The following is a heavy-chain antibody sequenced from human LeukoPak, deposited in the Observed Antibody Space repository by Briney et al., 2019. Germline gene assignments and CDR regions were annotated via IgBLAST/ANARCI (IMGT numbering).Heavy chain of an antibody. CDR2: IKPSNGDT. J-gene: IGHJ4*02. CDR1: GYNFSGHY. Sequence: ASVKLSCKASGYNFSGHYMHWVRQAPGQGLEWMGWIKPSNGDTKYAQNLQGRVTMTRDTSISTSYMELSSLRADDTAVYYCASPPLSSAMYSAHWGQGTLVTVSS. CDR3: ASPPLSSAMYSAH. V-gene: IGHV1-2*02. D-gene: IGHD3-22*01.